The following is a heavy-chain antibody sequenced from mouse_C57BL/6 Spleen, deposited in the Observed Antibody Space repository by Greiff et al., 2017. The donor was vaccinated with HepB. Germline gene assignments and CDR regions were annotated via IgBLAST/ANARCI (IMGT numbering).Heavy chain of an antibody. CDR2: IDTNSGGT. CDR1: GYTFTSYW. D-gene: IGHD1-2*01. V-gene: IGHV1-72*01. J-gene: IGHJ4*01. CDR3: ARSDYYGSWAMDY. Sequence: VQLQQPGAELVKPGASVKLSCKASGYTFTSYWMHWVKQRPGRGLEWIGRIDTNSGGTKYNEKFKSKATLTVDKPSSTAYMQLSSLTSEDSAVYYCARSDYYGSWAMDYWGQGTSVTVSS.